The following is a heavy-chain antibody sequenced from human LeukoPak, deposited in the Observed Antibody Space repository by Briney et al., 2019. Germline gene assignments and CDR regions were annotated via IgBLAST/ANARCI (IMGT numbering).Heavy chain of an antibody. CDR2: IYYSGST. J-gene: IGHJ4*02. CDR1: GGSISGSGSY. V-gene: IGHV4-39*01. CDR3: ASRLYYFDY. Sequence: SETLSLTCTVSGGSISGSGSYWGWVRQPPGKGLEWIASIYYSGSTYYNPSLKSRVTISEDTSKNQFSLKLTSVTAADTAVCYCASRLYYFDYWGQGTLVTVSS.